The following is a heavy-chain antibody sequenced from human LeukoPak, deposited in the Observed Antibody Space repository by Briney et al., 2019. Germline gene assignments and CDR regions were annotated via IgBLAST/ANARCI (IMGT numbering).Heavy chain of an antibody. CDR3: ASEGYYGSGSYYKGVNY. J-gene: IGHJ4*02. Sequence: ASVKVSCKASGYTFTSYAMHWVRQAPGQRLEWMGWINAGNGNTKYSQKFQGRVTITRDTSASTAYMELSSLRSEDTAVYYCASEGYYGSGSYYKGVNYWGQGTLVTVSS. CDR1: GYTFTSYA. V-gene: IGHV1-3*01. D-gene: IGHD3-10*01. CDR2: INAGNGNT.